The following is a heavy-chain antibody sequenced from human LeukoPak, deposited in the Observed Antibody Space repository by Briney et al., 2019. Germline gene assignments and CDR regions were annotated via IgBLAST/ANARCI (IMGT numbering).Heavy chain of an antibody. CDR3: GWTDYGNYGQDY. CDR1: GYTFTGYY. CDR2: ISAYNGNT. D-gene: IGHD4-11*01. V-gene: IGHV1-18*04. Sequence: ASVKVSCKASGYTFTGYYMHWVRQAPRQGLEWMGWISAYNGNTNYAQKLQGRVTMTTDTSTSTAYMELRSLRSDDTAVYYCGWTDYGNYGQDYWGQGTLVTVSS. J-gene: IGHJ4*02.